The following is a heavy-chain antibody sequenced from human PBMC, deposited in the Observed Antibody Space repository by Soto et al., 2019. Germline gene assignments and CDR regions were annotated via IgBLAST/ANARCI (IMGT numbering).Heavy chain of an antibody. Sequence: RRSLRLSCAASRFTFSNAWITWVCLAPGKGLEWVGRIKSKTDGGTTAYAAPVKGRFTTSRDDSKNTLYLQMNSLKTEDTAVYYCTTDYDILTGYYLGTWYYFDSWGQGT. CDR3: TTDYDILTGYYLGTWYYFDS. V-gene: IGHV3-15*01. CDR2: IKSKTDGGTT. J-gene: IGHJ4*02. CDR1: RFTFSNAW. D-gene: IGHD3-9*01.